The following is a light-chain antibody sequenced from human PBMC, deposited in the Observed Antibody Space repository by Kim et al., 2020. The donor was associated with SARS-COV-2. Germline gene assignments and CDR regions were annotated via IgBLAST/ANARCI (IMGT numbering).Light chain of an antibody. CDR3: QQYDDWWT. CDR1: RSITSN. J-gene: IGKJ1*01. CDR2: GAS. V-gene: IGKV3-15*01. Sequence: SVSPGERATPSCRASRSITSNLAWYQQKPGQAPRLLIYGASIRATGILARFSGSGSGTEFTLTISNLQSEDVAVYYCQQYDDWWTFGQGTKVDIK.